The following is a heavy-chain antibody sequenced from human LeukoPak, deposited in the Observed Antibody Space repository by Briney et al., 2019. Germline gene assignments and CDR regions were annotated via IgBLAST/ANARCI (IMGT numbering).Heavy chain of an antibody. V-gene: IGHV3-30*02. CDR1: GVTFSNDG. CDR3: TKDRRGSYPYYLDY. Sequence: VGSLRLSSAASGVTFSNDGMHWVRQAPGKGLGWVAFILYDGTNKYYADSVKGRFTISRDNSKNTLYLQMNSVRAEDTAVFYCTKDRRGSYPYYLDYWGQGTLVTVSS. D-gene: IGHD1-26*01. J-gene: IGHJ4*02. CDR2: ILYDGTNK.